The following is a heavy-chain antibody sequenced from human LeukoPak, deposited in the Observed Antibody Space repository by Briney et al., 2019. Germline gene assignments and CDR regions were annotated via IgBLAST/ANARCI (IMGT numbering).Heavy chain of an antibody. J-gene: IGHJ5*02. CDR1: GGSISTYF. Sequence: SETLSLTCTVSGGSISTYFWSWIRQPPGKGLEWIGYVYYSGSTNYNPSLKSRVTISVDTSRYQFSLKLTSVTAADTAVYYCARAKRYSSSNWFDPWGQGTLVTVSS. CDR3: ARAKRYSSSNWFDP. D-gene: IGHD6-13*01. V-gene: IGHV4-59*01. CDR2: VYYSGST.